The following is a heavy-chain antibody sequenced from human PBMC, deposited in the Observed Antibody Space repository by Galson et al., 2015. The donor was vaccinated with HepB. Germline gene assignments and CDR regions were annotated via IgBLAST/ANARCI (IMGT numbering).Heavy chain of an antibody. J-gene: IGHJ6*02. Sequence: SLRLSCAASGFTFSRYSMNWVRQAPGKGLEWVSVIYSGGSTYYADSVKGRFTISRDNSKNTLYLQMNSLRAEDTAVYYCARDPQLWDVWGQGTTVTVSS. D-gene: IGHD5-18*01. CDR3: ARDPQLWDV. CDR1: GFTFSRYS. CDR2: IYSGGST. V-gene: IGHV3-53*01.